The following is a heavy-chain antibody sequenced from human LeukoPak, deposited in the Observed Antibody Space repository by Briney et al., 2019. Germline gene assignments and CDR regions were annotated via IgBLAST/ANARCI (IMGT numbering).Heavy chain of an antibody. CDR2: IKQDGSEK. V-gene: IGHV3-7*01. Sequence: GGSLRLSCAASGFTFSIYWMSWVRQAPGKGLEWVANIKQDGSEKYYVDSVKGRFTISRDNAKNSLYLQMNSLRAEDTAVYYCARDLGGSGSSLLDVWGQGTTVTVSS. J-gene: IGHJ6*02. CDR3: ARDLGGSGSSLLDV. CDR1: GFTFSIYW. D-gene: IGHD3-10*01.